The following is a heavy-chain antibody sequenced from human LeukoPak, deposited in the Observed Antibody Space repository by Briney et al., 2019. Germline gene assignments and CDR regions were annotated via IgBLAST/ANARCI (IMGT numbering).Heavy chain of an antibody. CDR3: VRDETLWTLDW. Sequence: GGSLRLSCTASGFTFSGHWIHWVRQPPGMGLVWVSRINERGTDSMYAESVKGRFTISRDDAKNTVYLQMNSLRAEDTAVYYCVRDETLWTLDWWGQGTLVSVSS. CDR2: INERGTDS. J-gene: IGHJ4*02. CDR1: GFTFSGHW. V-gene: IGHV3-74*03. D-gene: IGHD1-1*01.